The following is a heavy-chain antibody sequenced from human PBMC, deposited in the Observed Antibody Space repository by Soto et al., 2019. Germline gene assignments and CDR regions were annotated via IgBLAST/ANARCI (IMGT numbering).Heavy chain of an antibody. D-gene: IGHD3-22*01. J-gene: IGHJ5*02. CDR3: AGDRDYYDSSGYYYYNWFDP. CDR1: GFTFSSYA. V-gene: IGHV3-30-3*01. Sequence: QVQLVESGGGVVQPGRSLRLSCAASGFTFSSYAMHWVRQAPGKGLEWVAVISYDGSNKYYADSVKGRFTISRDNSKNTLYLQMNSLRAEDTAVYYCAGDRDYYDSSGYYYYNWFDPWGQGTLVTVSS. CDR2: ISYDGSNK.